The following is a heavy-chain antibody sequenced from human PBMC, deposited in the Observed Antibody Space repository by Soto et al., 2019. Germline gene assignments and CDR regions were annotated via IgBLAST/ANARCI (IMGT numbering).Heavy chain of an antibody. V-gene: IGHV4-39*07. Sequence: SETLSLTCTVSGGSISSSTYYWGWMRQPPGKGLEWIGSFFIGGNTYYNPSLKSRVTISVDRSKNQFSLKLSSVTAADTAVYYCARVRGYSYGYGLFDYWGQGTLVTVSS. CDR1: GGSISSSTYY. D-gene: IGHD5-18*01. J-gene: IGHJ4*02. CDR2: FFIGGNT. CDR3: ARVRGYSYGYGLFDY.